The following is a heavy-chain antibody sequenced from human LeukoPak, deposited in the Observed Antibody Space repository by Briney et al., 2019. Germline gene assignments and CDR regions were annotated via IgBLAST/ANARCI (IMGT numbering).Heavy chain of an antibody. J-gene: IGHJ5*02. V-gene: IGHV1-8*02. CDR1: GGTFSNYA. Sequence: ASVKVSCKASGGTFSNYAISWVRQAPGQGLEWMGWMNPNSGNTGYAQKFQDRVTMTRNTSINTAYMELSSLSSEDTAVYYCARGPFGHESSGSSWFDPWGQGTLVTVSS. D-gene: IGHD3-22*01. CDR2: MNPNSGNT. CDR3: ARGPFGHESSGSSWFDP.